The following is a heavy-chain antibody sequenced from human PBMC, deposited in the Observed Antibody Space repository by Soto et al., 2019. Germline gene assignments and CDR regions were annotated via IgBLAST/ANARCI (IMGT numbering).Heavy chain of an antibody. CDR2: IYNSGGS. D-gene: IGHD4-17*01. Sequence: SERLSLTSSVSGASVRSGDYYWSCIRQAPGKGLEWIGYIYNSGGSYYNPSLKGRLTISIDTSKNQFSLKLNSVTAPDPAIYYCVGTGTTDDYWGRGTLVTVSS. J-gene: IGHJ4*02. CDR3: VGTGTTDDY. CDR1: GASVRSGDYY. V-gene: IGHV4-30-4*01.